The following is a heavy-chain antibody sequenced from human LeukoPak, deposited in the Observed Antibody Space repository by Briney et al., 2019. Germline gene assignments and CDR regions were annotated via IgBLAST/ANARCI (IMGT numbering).Heavy chain of an antibody. Sequence: SETLSLTCAVYGGSFSGDYWSWIRQPPGKGLEWIREVSRFGSTKYNPSLKSRVTRSIDTSKNQFSLTLNSVTAADTAVYYCARHFRKMGSSAYYVQNYYYYMDVWATGTTVSISS. V-gene: IGHV4-34*01. D-gene: IGHD3-22*01. J-gene: IGHJ6*03. CDR3: ARHFRKMGSSAYYVQNYYYYMDV. CDR2: VSRFGST. CDR1: GGSFSGDY.